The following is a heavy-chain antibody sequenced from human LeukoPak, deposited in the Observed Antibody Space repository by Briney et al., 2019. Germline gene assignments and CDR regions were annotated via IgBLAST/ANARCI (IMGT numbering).Heavy chain of an antibody. Sequence: GESLRLSCAASGFTFSSYEMNWVRQAPGKGLEWVSYISSSGSTIYYVDSVKGRFTISRDNAKNSLYLQMNSLRAEDTAVYYCAAGSIVVVIGYWGQGTLVTVSS. CDR2: ISSSGSTI. CDR3: AAGSIVVVIGY. CDR1: GFTFSSYE. J-gene: IGHJ4*02. V-gene: IGHV3-48*03. D-gene: IGHD3-22*01.